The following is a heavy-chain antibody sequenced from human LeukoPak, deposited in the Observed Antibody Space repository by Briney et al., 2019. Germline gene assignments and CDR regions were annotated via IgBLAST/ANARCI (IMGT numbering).Heavy chain of an antibody. D-gene: IGHD1-26*01. CDR2: ISGSGGST. V-gene: IGHV3-23*01. Sequence: GGSLRLSCAASGFTFSSYAMSWVRQAPGKGLEWVSAISGSGGSTYYADSVKGRFTISRDNSKNTLYLQMNSLRAEDTAVYYCAKDNPPSVVGAPYFDYWGQGTLVTVSS. CDR3: AKDNPPSVVGAPYFDY. J-gene: IGHJ4*02. CDR1: GFTFSSYA.